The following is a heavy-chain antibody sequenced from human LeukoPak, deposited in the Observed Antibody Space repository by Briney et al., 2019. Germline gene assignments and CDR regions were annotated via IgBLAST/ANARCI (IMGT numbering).Heavy chain of an antibody. CDR3: ARLSYRRFDY. Sequence: ETLSLTCTVSGASISSGDLHWAWIRQPPGKGLEWIGSLSNSGNTYYNASLKTRVTISVDTSKNQFSLSLNSVTAADTAVYYCARLSYRRFDYWGQGNLVTVSS. CDR2: LSNSGNT. CDR1: GASISSGDLH. V-gene: IGHV4-39*01. J-gene: IGHJ4*02. D-gene: IGHD4-11*01.